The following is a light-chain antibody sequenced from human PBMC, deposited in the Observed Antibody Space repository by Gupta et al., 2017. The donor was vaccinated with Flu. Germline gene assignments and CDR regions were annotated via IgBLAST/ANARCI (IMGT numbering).Light chain of an antibody. CDR1: QSITRF. CDR3: QQNYKTPWT. J-gene: IGKJ1*01. V-gene: IGKV1-39*01. CDR2: AAA. Sequence: DIQMTQPPSSLSASVGDRVTISCRASQSITRFLNWYQKRPGMAPQLLIYAAASLQSGVPSRFSGSGSETDFTLTINSLHPEDSATYYCQQNYKTPWTFGQGTKVEIK.